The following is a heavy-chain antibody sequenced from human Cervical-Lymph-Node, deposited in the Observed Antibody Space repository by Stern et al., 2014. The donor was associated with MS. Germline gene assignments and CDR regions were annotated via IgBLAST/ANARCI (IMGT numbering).Heavy chain of an antibody. CDR2: IRSSSSYI. Sequence: EVQLVESGGGLVKPGGSLRLSCAASGFTFSSYSMNWVRQAPGKGLEWVSSIRSSSSYIYYADSVKGRFTISRDNAKNSLYLQMNSLRAEDTAVYYCASGYYDILTGYYGAWGQGTLVTVSS. CDR3: ASGYYDILTGYYGA. J-gene: IGHJ5*02. V-gene: IGHV3-21*01. D-gene: IGHD3-9*01. CDR1: GFTFSSYS.